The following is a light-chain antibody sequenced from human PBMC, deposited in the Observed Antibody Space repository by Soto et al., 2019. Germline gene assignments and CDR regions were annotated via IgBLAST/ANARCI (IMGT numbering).Light chain of an antibody. CDR3: QQLNSFPIT. CDR2: KAS. J-gene: IGKJ5*01. V-gene: IGKV1-5*03. Sequence: DIQMTQSTSTLSASVGDRVTITCRASQSIGSGLAWYQQKPGKAPNLLIYKASSLESGVPSRFSGSGSGTEFTLTITSLQPEDFATYYCQQLNSFPITFGQGTRLEN. CDR1: QSIGSG.